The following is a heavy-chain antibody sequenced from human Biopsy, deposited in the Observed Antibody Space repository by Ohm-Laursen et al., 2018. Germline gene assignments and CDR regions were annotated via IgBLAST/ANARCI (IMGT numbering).Heavy chain of an antibody. Sequence: ASVKVSCNASGGTFSNYAISWVRQAPGEGLAWMGGIIAVSGLVNYAPKFQGRVSITADKSTTTAYMELSNLKSEDTAVYYCATPFQYYDSWGGYPPFDHWGQGTLVTVSS. V-gene: IGHV1-69*10. D-gene: IGHD3-3*01. CDR3: ATPFQYYDSWGGYPPFDH. J-gene: IGHJ4*02. CDR1: GGTFSNYA. CDR2: IIAVSGLV.